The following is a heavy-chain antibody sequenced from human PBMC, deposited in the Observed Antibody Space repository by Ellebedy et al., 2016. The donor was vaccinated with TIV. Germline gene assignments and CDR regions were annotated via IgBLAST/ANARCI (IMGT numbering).Heavy chain of an antibody. V-gene: IGHV3-30*03. CDR3: ARALSGWYSDGAFDI. CDR1: GFTFSSYG. J-gene: IGHJ3*02. D-gene: IGHD6-19*01. Sequence: GESLKISCAASGFTFSSYGMHWVRQAPGKGLEWVAVISYDGSNKYYADSVKGRFTISRDNSKNTLYLQMNSLRAEDTAVYYCARALSGWYSDGAFDIWGQGTMVTVSS. CDR2: ISYDGSNK.